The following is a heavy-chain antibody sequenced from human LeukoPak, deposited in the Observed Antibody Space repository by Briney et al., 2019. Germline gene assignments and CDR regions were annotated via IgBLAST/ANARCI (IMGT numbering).Heavy chain of an antibody. Sequence: PSETLSLTCTVSGGSISSSSYYWGWIRQPPGKGLELIGSIYYSGSTYYNPSLKSRVTISADTSKNQFSLKLSSVTAADTAVYYCARLAYYYDSSALPDYWGQGTLVTVSS. CDR1: GGSISSSSYY. D-gene: IGHD3-22*01. CDR2: IYYSGST. J-gene: IGHJ4*02. CDR3: ARLAYYYDSSALPDY. V-gene: IGHV4-39*01.